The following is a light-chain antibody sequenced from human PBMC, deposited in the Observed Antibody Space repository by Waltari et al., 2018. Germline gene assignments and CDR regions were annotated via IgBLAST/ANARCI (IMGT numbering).Light chain of an antibody. CDR3: SSYVGGNRI. V-gene: IGLV2-8*01. CDR1: SSDVGGYNY. J-gene: IGLJ2*01. Sequence: QSALTQPPSASGSPGQSVTISCTGTSSDVGGYNYVSWFQQHPGKAPKLMIYEVSKRPSGVPDCFLGSKSGNTASLTVSGLQAEDEADYYCSSYVGGNRIFGGGTKLTVL. CDR2: EVS.